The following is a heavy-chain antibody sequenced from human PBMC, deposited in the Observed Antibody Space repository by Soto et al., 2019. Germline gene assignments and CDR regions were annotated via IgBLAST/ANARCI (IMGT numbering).Heavy chain of an antibody. CDR3: ARELGAITRIRGDVDY. D-gene: IGHD3-10*01. CDR1: GFTFSSYG. V-gene: IGHV3-23*01. CDR2: ISVGGDNT. J-gene: IGHJ4*02. Sequence: EVQLLESGGGLVQPGGSLRLSCAASGFTFSSYGLSWVRQAPGKGLEWVSGISVGGDNTYYADSVRGRFTISRDNSKNTLYLQVNSLRAGDTAVYYCARELGAITRIRGDVDYWGQGTLVTVSS.